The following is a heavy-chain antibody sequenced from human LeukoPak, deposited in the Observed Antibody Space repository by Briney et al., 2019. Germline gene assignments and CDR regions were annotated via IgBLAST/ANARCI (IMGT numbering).Heavy chain of an antibody. Sequence: SETLSLTCTVSGGSISSYYWGWIRQPPGKGLEWIGDIYYSGSTNYNPSLKSRVTISVDTSKNQFSLKLSSVTAADTAVYYCARHLSWATVVTPYSWFDPWGQGTLVTVSS. CDR2: IYYSGST. CDR3: ARHLSWATVVTPYSWFDP. D-gene: IGHD2-21*02. J-gene: IGHJ5*02. CDR1: GGSISSYY. V-gene: IGHV4-59*08.